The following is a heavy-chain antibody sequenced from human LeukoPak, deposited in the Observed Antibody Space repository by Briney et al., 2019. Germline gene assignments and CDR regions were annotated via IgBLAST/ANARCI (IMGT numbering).Heavy chain of an antibody. CDR3: ARGFLGYCSSTSCSTYNAFDI. V-gene: IGHV5-51*01. D-gene: IGHD2-2*01. Sequence: GESLKISCKGSGYSFTSYWIGWVRQMPGKGLECMGIIYPGDSDTRYSPSFQGQVTISADKSISTAYLQWSSLKASDTAMYYCARGFLGYCSSTSCSTYNAFDIWGQGTMVTVSS. J-gene: IGHJ3*02. CDR1: GYSFTSYW. CDR2: IYPGDSDT.